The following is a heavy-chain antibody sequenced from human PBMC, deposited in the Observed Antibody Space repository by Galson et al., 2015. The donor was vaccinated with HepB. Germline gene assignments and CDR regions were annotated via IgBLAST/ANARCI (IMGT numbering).Heavy chain of an antibody. Sequence: SLRLSCAASGFTFSNAWMNWVRQAPGKGLEWVGRIKSKTDGGTTDYAAPVKGRFTISRDDSKNTLYLQMNSLKTEDTAVYYCTTDLPVDDSNWFDPWGQGTLVTVSS. J-gene: IGHJ5*02. D-gene: IGHD2-15*01. V-gene: IGHV3-15*07. CDR2: IKSKTDGGTT. CDR1: GFTFSNAW. CDR3: TTDLPVDDSNWFDP.